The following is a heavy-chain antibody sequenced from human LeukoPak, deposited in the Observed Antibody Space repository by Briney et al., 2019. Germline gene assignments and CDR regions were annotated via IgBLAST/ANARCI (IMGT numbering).Heavy chain of an antibody. CDR2: ISGSSGST. CDR1: GFTFSSYA. V-gene: IGHV3-23*01. CDR3: AKDFPGYYDFWSGYTTTSNWFDP. D-gene: IGHD3-3*01. Sequence: GGSLRLSCAASGFTFSSYAMSWVRQAPGKGLEWVSAISGSSGSTYYADSVKGRFTISRDNSKNTLYLQMNSLRAEDTAVYYCAKDFPGYYDFWSGYTTTSNWFDPWGQGTLVTVSS. J-gene: IGHJ5*02.